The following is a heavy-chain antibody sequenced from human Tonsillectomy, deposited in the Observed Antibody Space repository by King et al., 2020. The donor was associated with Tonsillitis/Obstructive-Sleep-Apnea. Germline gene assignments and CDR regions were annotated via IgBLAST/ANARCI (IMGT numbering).Heavy chain of an antibody. Sequence: VQLVESGAEVKKPGESLRISCKGSGYSFTSYWISWVRQMPGKGLEWMGRIDPSDSYTHYSPSFQGHVTNSADRSLSTAYLQWSSLKASETAMYYCATPCMVQGVTSYYYYMDVWGKGTTVTVSS. J-gene: IGHJ6*03. CDR2: IDPSDSYT. CDR3: ATPCMVQGVTSYYYYMDV. CDR1: GYSFTSYW. D-gene: IGHD3-10*01. V-gene: IGHV5-10-1*01.